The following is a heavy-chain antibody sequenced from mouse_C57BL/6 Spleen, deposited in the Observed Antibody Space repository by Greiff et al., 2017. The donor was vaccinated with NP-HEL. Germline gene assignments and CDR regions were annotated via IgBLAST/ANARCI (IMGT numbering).Heavy chain of an antibody. V-gene: IGHV1-69*01. CDR2: IDPSDSYT. Sequence: QVQLKQSGAELVMPGASVKLSCKASGYTFTSYWMHWVKQRPGQGLECIGEIDPSDSYTNYNQKFKGKSTLTVDKSSSTAYMQLSSLTSEDSAVYYCARSGTTVVYWYFDVWGTGTTVTVSS. CDR1: GYTFTSYW. CDR3: ARSGTTVVYWYFDV. D-gene: IGHD1-1*01. J-gene: IGHJ1*03.